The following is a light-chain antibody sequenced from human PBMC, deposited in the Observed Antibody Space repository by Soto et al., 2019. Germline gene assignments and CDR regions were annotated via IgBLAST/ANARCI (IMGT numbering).Light chain of an antibody. V-gene: IGKV1-5*01. CDR1: QSFSGW. CDR2: DAS. Sequence: DIQMTQSPSTLSASVGDRVTVTCRGSQSFSGWLGWYQQKPGKAPKLLIYDASKLESGVPSRFSGSGSGTEFTLTLSSLQPDAFATYYCQQFRTFGQGTKVYIK. CDR3: QQFRT. J-gene: IGKJ1*01.